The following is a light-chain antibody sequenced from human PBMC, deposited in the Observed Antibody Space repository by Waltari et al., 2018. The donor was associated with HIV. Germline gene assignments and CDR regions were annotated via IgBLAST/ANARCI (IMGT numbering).Light chain of an antibody. V-gene: IGKV3D-20*01. CDR1: QTVSNNY. Sequence: DIVLTQSPATLSLSPGERATLSCGASQTVSNNYLAWYQQKPGLAPRLLIYDASSRATGVPDTFSGSGSGTDFTLTISRLEPEDFAVYYCHQFGSSTSYTFGQGTKLEVK. CDR2: DAS. J-gene: IGKJ2*01. CDR3: HQFGSSTSYT.